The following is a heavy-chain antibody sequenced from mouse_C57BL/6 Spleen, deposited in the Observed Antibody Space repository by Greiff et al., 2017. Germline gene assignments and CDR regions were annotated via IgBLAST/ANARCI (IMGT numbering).Heavy chain of an antibody. D-gene: IGHD1-1*01. V-gene: IGHV1-59*01. Sequence: VQLQQPGAELVRPGTSVKLSCKASGYTFTSYWMHWVKQRPGQGLEWIGVIDPSDSYTNYNQKFKGKATLTVDTSSSTAYMQLSSLTSEDSAVYYCARSAYGSSYIDYWGQGTTLTVSS. CDR3: ARSAYGSSYIDY. J-gene: IGHJ2*01. CDR2: IDPSDSYT. CDR1: GYTFTSYW.